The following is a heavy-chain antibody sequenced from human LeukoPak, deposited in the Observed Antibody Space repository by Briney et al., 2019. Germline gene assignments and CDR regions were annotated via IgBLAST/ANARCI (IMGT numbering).Heavy chain of an antibody. D-gene: IGHD1-26*01. V-gene: IGHV4-38-2*02. J-gene: IGHJ4*02. CDR1: GYSISSAYY. CDR2: MYHSGST. Sequence: SETLSLTCSVSGYSISSAYYWGWIRQPPGKGLEWIGTMYHSGSTNYNPSLKSRVTISVDTSKNQFSLKLSSVTAADTAVYYCARDGSYYQFDYWGQGTLVTVSS. CDR3: ARDGSYYQFDY.